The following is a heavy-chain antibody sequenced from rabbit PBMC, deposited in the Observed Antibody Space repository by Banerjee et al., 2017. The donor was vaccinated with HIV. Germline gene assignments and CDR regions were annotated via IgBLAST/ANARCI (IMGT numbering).Heavy chain of an antibody. CDR3: ARDLAGVIGWNFGL. D-gene: IGHD4-1*01. V-gene: IGHV1S40*01. Sequence: QSLEESGGDLVKPGASLTLTCTASGFSFSNKYVMCWVRQAPGKGLEWIACMNTISGDTVYATWAKGRFTITRSTSLNTVTLQMTSLTAADTATYFCARDLAGVIGWNFGLWGPGTLVTVS. J-gene: IGHJ6*01. CDR1: GFSFSNKYV. CDR2: MNTISGDT.